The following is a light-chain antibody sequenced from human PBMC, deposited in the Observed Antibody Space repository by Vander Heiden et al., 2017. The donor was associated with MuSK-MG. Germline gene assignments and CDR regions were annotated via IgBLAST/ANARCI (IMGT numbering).Light chain of an antibody. CDR1: QDISSS. J-gene: IGKJ1*01. CDR2: DAS. Sequence: DIQMTQSPSSLSASVVDRVTITCQASQDISSSLNWYQQKPGKAPKLLIYDASNLETGVPSRFSGSGSGTDFTFTISSLQPEDIATYYCQQYHILPWTFGQGAKVEVK. CDR3: QQYHILPWT. V-gene: IGKV1-33*01.